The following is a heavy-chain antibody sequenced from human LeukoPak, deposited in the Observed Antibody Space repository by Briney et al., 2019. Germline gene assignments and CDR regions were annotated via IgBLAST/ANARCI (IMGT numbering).Heavy chain of an antibody. CDR1: GYTFTVYY. Sequence: GSVKVSCKASGYTFTVYYMYWVRQAPGQGLEWMGRINPNSGGTNYAQKFQGRVTMTRDTSISTAYMELSRLRSDDTAVYYCARDRGYYDSSGYDYWGQGTLVTVSS. V-gene: IGHV1-2*06. J-gene: IGHJ4*02. D-gene: IGHD3-22*01. CDR2: INPNSGGT. CDR3: ARDRGYYDSSGYDY.